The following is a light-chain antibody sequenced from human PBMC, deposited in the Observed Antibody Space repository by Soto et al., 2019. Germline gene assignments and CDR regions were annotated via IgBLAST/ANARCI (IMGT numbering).Light chain of an antibody. V-gene: IGLV2-14*01. Sequence: QSALTQPASVSGSPGQSITISCAGTSSDVSAYNYVSWYQQHPGKAPKLMIYDVSNRPSGVSNRFSGSKSGNTASLTISGLQAEDEADYYCSSYTSTSTRGVFGGGTKLTVL. J-gene: IGLJ3*02. CDR3: SSYTSTSTRGV. CDR1: SSDVSAYNY. CDR2: DVS.